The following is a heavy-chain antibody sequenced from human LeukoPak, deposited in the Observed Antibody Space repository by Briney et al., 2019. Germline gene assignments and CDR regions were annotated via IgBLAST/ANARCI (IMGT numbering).Heavy chain of an antibody. V-gene: IGHV4-39*07. CDR2: IYYSGST. CDR3: ARCSMVRGNYFDY. Sequence: SETLSLTCTVSGGSISSSSYYWGWIRQPPGKGLEWIGSIYYSGSTYYNPSLKSRVTISVDTSKNQFSLKLSSVTAADTAVYYCARCSMVRGNYFDYWGQGTWSPSPQ. CDR1: GGSISSSSYY. D-gene: IGHD3-10*01. J-gene: IGHJ4*02.